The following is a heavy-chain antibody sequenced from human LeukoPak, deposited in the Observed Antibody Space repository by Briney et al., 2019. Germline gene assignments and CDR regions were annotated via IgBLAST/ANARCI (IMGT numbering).Heavy chain of an antibody. CDR1: GFTFSSYA. Sequence: GRSLRLSCAASGFTFSSYAMHWVRQVPGKGLEWVAVISYDGNNKYYADSVKGRFTISRDNSKNTLYLQMNSLRAEDTAVFYCARGPSRVGYYYGMDVWGKGTTVTVSS. CDR3: ARGPSRVGYYYGMDV. J-gene: IGHJ6*04. D-gene: IGHD5-24*01. V-gene: IGHV3-30*04. CDR2: ISYDGNNK.